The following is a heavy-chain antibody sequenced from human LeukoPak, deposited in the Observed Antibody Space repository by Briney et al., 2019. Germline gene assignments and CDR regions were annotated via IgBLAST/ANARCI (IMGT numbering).Heavy chain of an antibody. CDR2: TYYRSKWNK. CDR3: ARRRYSSSSNWFDP. Sequence: SQTLSLTCAISGDSVSSNSAAWTWIRQSPLRGLEWLGRTYYRSKWNKDYAVSVRSRITINPDTSKNQFSLKLSSVTAADTAVYYCARRRYSSSSNWFDPWGQGTLVTVSS. CDR1: GDSVSSNSAA. D-gene: IGHD6-13*01. V-gene: IGHV6-1*01. J-gene: IGHJ5*02.